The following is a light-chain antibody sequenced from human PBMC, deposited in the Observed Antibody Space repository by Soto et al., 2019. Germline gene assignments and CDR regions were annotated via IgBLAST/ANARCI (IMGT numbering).Light chain of an antibody. V-gene: IGKV3-20*01. CDR2: GAS. CDR1: QSVSSGY. CDR3: QLYGCPPLT. Sequence: IIVTHAPCTLSLSPGERGTLSCTASQSVSSGYLAWYQQKPGQAPRLLIYGASTRATGIPDRFSGSGSGKDFPLTISRLEAEDVAVHCCQLYGCPPLTFGGGTKLDIK. J-gene: IGKJ4*01.